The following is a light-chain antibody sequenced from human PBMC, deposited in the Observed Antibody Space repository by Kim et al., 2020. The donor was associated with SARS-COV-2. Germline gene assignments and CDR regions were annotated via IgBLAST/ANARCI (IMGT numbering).Light chain of an antibody. CDR2: DAS. Sequence: EIVLTQSPATLSLSPGERATLSCRASQSVSRYLAWYPHKPGQAPRLLIYDASNRATGIPARFSGSGSGTDFTLTISSLEPEDFAVYYCQQRSNWWTFGQGTKVDIK. V-gene: IGKV3-11*01. CDR3: QQRSNWWT. CDR1: QSVSRY. J-gene: IGKJ1*01.